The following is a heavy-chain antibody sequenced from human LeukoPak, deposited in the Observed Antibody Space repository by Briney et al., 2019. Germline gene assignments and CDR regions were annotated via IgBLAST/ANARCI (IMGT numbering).Heavy chain of an antibody. CDR2: IYYSGST. D-gene: IGHD3-22*01. J-gene: IGHJ4*02. CDR3: ARADQTYYYDSSGYYYPSPFDY. CDR1: GGSISSYY. Sequence: SETLSLTCTVSGGSISSYYWSWIRQPPGKGLEWIGYIYYSGSTNYNPSLKSRVTISVDTSKNQFSLKLSSVTAADTAVYYCARADQTYYYDSSGYYYPSPFDYWGQGTLVTVSS. V-gene: IGHV4-59*01.